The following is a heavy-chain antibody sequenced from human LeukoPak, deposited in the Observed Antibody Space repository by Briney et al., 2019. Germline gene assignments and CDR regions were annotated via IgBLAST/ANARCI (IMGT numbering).Heavy chain of an antibody. CDR2: IYYSGST. J-gene: IGHJ4*02. V-gene: IGHV4-61*01. Sequence: SETLSLTCTVSGGSVRSGSYYWSWIRQPPGKGLEWIGYIYYSGSTNYNPSLKSRVTISVDTSKNQFSLKLSSVTAADTAVYYCARDGWGSYYGSGSPRYFDYWGQGTLVTVSS. CDR1: GGSVRSGSYY. D-gene: IGHD3-10*01. CDR3: ARDGWGSYYGSGSPRYFDY.